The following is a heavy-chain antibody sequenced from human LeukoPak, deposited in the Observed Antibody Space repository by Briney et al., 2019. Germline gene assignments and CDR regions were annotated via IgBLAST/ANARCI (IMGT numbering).Heavy chain of an antibody. Sequence: QTGGSLRLSCAASGFTFSSYAMSWVRQAPGKGLEWVSAISGTGGSTYYADSVKGRFTISRDNSKNTLYLQMNSLRAEDTAVYYCAKDGGGYEPFDYWGQGTLVPVSS. CDR1: GFTFSSYA. CDR3: AKDGGGYEPFDY. V-gene: IGHV3-23*01. J-gene: IGHJ4*02. D-gene: IGHD5-12*01. CDR2: ISGTGGST.